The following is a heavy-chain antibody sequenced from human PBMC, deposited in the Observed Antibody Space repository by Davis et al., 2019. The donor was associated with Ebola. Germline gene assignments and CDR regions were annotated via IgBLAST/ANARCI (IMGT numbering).Heavy chain of an antibody. CDR3: ARDFGYNNYLSWFDS. D-gene: IGHD5-24*01. CDR2: VSYSGNT. V-gene: IGHV4-61*01. CDR1: GDSVTSNTFF. J-gene: IGHJ5*01. Sequence: MPSETLSLTCTVSGDSVTSNTFFWSWIRQSPGKGLEWIGYVSYSGNTDYNASLRNRVSISLDASKNQFSLKLRSLSVADTAKYFCARDFGYNNYLSWFDSWGQGILVTV.